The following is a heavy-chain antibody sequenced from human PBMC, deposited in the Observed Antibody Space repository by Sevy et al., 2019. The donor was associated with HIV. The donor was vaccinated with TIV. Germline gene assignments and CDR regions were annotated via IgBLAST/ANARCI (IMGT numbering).Heavy chain of an antibody. CDR2: ISGSGGST. V-gene: IGHV3-23*01. CDR3: AKDGIRFGESPLRYYYMDV. J-gene: IGHJ6*03. D-gene: IGHD3-10*01. Sequence: GGSLRLSCAASGFTFSSYAMSWVRQAPGKGLEWVSAISGSGGSTYYADSVKGRFTISRDNSKNTLYLQMNSLRAEDTAVYYCAKDGIRFGESPLRYYYMDVWGKGTTVTVSS. CDR1: GFTFSSYA.